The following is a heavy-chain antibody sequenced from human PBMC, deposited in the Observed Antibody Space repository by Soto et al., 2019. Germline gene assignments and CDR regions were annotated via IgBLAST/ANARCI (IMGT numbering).Heavy chain of an antibody. CDR3: AMVDVYVTPSPQDV. CDR2: INTYNGNT. J-gene: IGHJ6*02. V-gene: IGHV1-18*01. Sequence: QVQLVQSRAEVKNPGASVKVSCKASGYSFTRYGIAWARQAPGQGLEWMGWINTYNGNTNYAQNRKGGVTLPTDTSTSTAYMELTSLRSNDTAIYYCAMVDVYVTPSPQDVWGQGTTVIVSS. D-gene: IGHD3-16*01. CDR1: GYSFTRYG.